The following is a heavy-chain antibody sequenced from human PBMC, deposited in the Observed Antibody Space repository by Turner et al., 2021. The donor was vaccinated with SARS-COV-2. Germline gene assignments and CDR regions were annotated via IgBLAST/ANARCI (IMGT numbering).Heavy chain of an antibody. CDR2: TNTDGSGT. D-gene: IGHD6-13*01. Sequence: EVQLVTSGGDLVQPGGSLRLSCAASGFIFSNYYVHWVRQVPGKGPVWVSGTNTDGSGTTYADSVKGRFTISRDNAKNTVNLQMNSLRAEDTAVYYCASDNGDSSSWYSVAFDIWGQGTMVTVSS. CDR1: GFIFSNYY. V-gene: IGHV3-74*03. J-gene: IGHJ3*02. CDR3: ASDNGDSSSWYSVAFDI.